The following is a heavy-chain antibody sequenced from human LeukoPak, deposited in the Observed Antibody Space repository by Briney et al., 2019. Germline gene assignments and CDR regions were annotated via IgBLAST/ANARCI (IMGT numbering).Heavy chain of an antibody. CDR3: ARNYGSRILGYYMDV. D-gene: IGHD3-10*01. J-gene: IGHJ6*03. CDR2: IFTSGST. Sequence: TSETLSLTRSVSGASISSYSWTWIRQPAGEGLEWIRRIFTSGSTNYNPSLKSRVTMSVDTSKNQFSLKLSSVTAADTAVYYCARNYGSRILGYYMDVWGRGTTVTVSS. CDR1: GASISSYS. V-gene: IGHV4-4*07.